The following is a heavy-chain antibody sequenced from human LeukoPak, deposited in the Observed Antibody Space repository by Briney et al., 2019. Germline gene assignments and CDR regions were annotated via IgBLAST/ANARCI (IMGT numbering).Heavy chain of an antibody. V-gene: IGHV4-59*01. CDR2: IYYSGST. Sequence: SETLSLTCAVYGGSFSGYYWSWIRQPPGKGLEWIGYIYYSGSTNYNPSLKSRVTMSVDTSKNQFSLKLSSVTAADTAVYYCARVYFYDYVWGSYRPYYYFDYWGQGTLVTVSS. J-gene: IGHJ4*02. CDR1: GGSFSGYY. CDR3: ARVYFYDYVWGSYRPYYYFDY. D-gene: IGHD3-16*02.